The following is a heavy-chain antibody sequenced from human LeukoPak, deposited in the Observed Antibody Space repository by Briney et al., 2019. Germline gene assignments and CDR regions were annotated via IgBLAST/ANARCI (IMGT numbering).Heavy chain of an antibody. V-gene: IGHV3-30-3*01. D-gene: IGHD3-22*01. CDR2: ISYDGSNK. J-gene: IGHJ4*02. CDR1: GFTFSSYA. CDR3: AREGRESSGYDY. Sequence: PGGSLRLSCAASGFTFSSYAMHWVRQAPGKGLEWVAVISYDGSNKYYADSVKGRFTISRDNSKNTLYLQMNSLRAEDTAVYHCAREGRESSGYDYWGQGTLVTDSS.